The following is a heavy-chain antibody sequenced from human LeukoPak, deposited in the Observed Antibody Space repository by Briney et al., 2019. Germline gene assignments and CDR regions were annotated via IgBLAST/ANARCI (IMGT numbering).Heavy chain of an antibody. Sequence: PSQTLSLTCTVSGGSISSGSYYWGWIRQPPGKGLEWIGSIYYSGSTYHNPSLKSRVTISVDTSKNQFSLKLSSVTAADTAVYYCARHGSGWDDYWGQGTLVTVSS. V-gene: IGHV4-39*01. D-gene: IGHD6-19*01. CDR3: ARHGSGWDDY. CDR1: GGSISSGSYY. CDR2: IYYSGST. J-gene: IGHJ4*02.